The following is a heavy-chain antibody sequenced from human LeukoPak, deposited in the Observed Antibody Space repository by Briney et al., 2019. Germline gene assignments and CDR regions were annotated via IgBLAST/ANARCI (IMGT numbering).Heavy chain of an antibody. CDR2: IDWDDDK. D-gene: IGHD3-10*01. J-gene: IGHJ4*02. CDR3: AHSFGSPRYGSPAFDY. Sequence: SGPALVKPTQTLTLTCTFSGFSLSTSGMCVTWIRQPPGKALEWLARIDWDDDKYYSTSLKTRLTISKDTSKNQVVLTMTNMDPVDTGTYYCAHSFGSPRYGSPAFDYWGQGTLVSVSS. V-gene: IGHV2-70*11. CDR1: GFSLSTSGMC.